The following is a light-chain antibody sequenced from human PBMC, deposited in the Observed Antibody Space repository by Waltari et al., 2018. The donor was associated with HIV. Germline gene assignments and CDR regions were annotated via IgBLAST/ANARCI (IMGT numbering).Light chain of an antibody. J-gene: IGLJ2*01. CDR1: SSDVGCYNL. CDR2: EGS. CDR3: CSYAGSSTLDVV. V-gene: IGLV2-23*01. Sequence: QSALTQPASVSGSPGQSITISCPGTSSDVGCYNLVSWYQQHPGKAPKLMIYEGSKRPSGVSNRFSGSKSGNTASLTISGLQAEDEADYYCCSYAGSSTLDVVFGGGTKLTVL.